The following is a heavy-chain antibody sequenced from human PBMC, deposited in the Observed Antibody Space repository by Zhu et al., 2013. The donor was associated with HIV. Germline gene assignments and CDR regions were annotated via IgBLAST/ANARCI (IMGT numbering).Heavy chain of an antibody. CDR1: GDGFSNYY. V-gene: IGHV1-46*01. J-gene: IGHJ4*02. Sequence: QVQLVQSGAEVKKPGASVKVSCKASGDGFSNYYIHWVRHAPGQGLEWMGIINSAGATIKYAQKFQGRVTLTRDTSTNTVYVQLGNLRLDDTAVYYCATGYSYRLPPRLRGARGTLGPPSPQ. CDR2: INSAGATI. CDR3: ATGYSYRLPPRLR. D-gene: IGHD5-18*01.